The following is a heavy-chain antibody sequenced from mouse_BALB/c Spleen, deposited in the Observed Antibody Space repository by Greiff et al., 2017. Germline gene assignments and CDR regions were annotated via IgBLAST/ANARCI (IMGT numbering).Heavy chain of an antibody. J-gene: IGHJ2*01. CDR1: GFNIKDYY. CDR2: IDPENGNT. CDR3: ARCRSTMKFDY. Sequence: EVKLMESGAELVRPGALVKLSFKASGFNIKDYYMHWVKQRPEQGLEWIGWIDPENGNTIYDPKFQGKASITADTSSNTAYLQLSSLTSEDTAVYYCARCRSTMKFDYWGQGTTLTVSS. D-gene: IGHD2-4*01. V-gene: IGHV14-1*02.